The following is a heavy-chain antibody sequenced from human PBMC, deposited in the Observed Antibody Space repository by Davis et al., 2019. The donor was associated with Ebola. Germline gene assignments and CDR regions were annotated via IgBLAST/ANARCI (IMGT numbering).Heavy chain of an antibody. D-gene: IGHD1-26*01. J-gene: IGHJ4*02. CDR2: INHSGST. CDR3: AREGGKYDY. V-gene: IGHV4-34*01. CDR1: GGSFSGYY. Sequence: SETLSLTRAVYGGSFSGYYWSWIRQPPGKGLEWIGEINHSGSTNYNPSLKSRVTISVDTSKNQFSLKLSSVTAADTAVYYCAREGGKYDYWGQGTLVTVSS.